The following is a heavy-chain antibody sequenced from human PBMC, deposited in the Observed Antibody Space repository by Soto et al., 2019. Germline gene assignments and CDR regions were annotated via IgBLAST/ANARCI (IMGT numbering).Heavy chain of an antibody. Sequence: ASVKVSCKASGYTFTSYAMHWVRQAPGQRLEWMGWINAGNGNTKYSQKFQGRVTITRDTSASTAYMELSSLRSEDTAVYYCARVFWSGYYAPYGWLDPWGQGPIATVYS. CDR2: INAGNGNT. D-gene: IGHD3-3*01. CDR3: ARVFWSGYYAPYGWLDP. V-gene: IGHV1-3*01. J-gene: IGHJ5*02. CDR1: GYTFTSYA.